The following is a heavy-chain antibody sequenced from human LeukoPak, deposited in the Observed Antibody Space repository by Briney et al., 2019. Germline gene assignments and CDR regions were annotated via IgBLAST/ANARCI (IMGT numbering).Heavy chain of an antibody. Sequence: SETLSLTCAVYGGSFSGYYWSWIRQPPGKGLEWIGEINHSGSTNYNPSLKSQVTISVDTSKNQFSLKLSSVTAADTAVYYCARHNYVWGSYRYRGFDYWGQGTLVTVSS. CDR2: INHSGST. D-gene: IGHD3-16*02. J-gene: IGHJ4*02. V-gene: IGHV4-34*01. CDR1: GGSFSGYY. CDR3: ARHNYVWGSYRYRGFDY.